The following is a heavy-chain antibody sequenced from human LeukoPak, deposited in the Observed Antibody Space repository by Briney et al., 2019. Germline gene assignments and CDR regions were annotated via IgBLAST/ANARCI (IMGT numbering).Heavy chain of an antibody. CDR2: IYYSGNT. CDR1: GDSISTSNSY. J-gene: IGHJ6*03. V-gene: IGHV4-39*01. CDR3: ARSVEGYCSGGSCYSYYYYMDV. D-gene: IGHD2-15*01. Sequence: SETLSLTCTVSGDSISTSNSYWGWIRQPPGKGLEWIGSIYYSGNTYYNASLKSRVTISVDTSKNQFSLKLTSVTAADTAVYYCARSVEGYCSGGSCYSYYYYMDVWGKGTTVTVSS.